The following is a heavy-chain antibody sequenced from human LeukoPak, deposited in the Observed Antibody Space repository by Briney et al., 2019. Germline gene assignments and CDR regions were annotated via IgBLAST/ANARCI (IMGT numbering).Heavy chain of an antibody. J-gene: IGHJ4*02. Sequence: GASVKVSCKASGYTFSGYYIHWVRQAPGQGPEWMGWINPNSGDTNSAQKFQGRVTMTRDTSISAAYMELSRLRSDDTAIHYCARDGATVTTLYYFDYWGQGTLVTVSS. CDR2: INPNSGDT. CDR1: GYTFSGYY. V-gene: IGHV1-2*02. D-gene: IGHD4-17*01. CDR3: ARDGATVTTLYYFDY.